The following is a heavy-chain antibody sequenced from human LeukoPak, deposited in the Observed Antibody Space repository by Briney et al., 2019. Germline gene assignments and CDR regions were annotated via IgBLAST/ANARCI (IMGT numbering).Heavy chain of an antibody. CDR2: FHYEDGES. J-gene: IGHJ6*03. CDR3: ATGHCNTSSCYYYYMDV. CDR1: VYTLLELS. V-gene: IGHV1-24*01. D-gene: IGHD2/OR15-2a*01. Sequence: GCSVTVSCLVSVYTLLELSMHGVRPAPARGVAWMGVFHYEDGESIIAQKFQGMLTMTEDTSTDTAYMELSNLTTEDTAMYYCATGHCNTSSCYYYYMDVWGKGTTVTVSS.